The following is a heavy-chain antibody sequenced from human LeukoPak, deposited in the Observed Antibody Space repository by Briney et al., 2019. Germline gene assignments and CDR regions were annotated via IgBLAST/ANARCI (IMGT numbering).Heavy chain of an antibody. Sequence: SETLSLTCTVSGGSISIGTYYWSWIRQPAGKGLEWIGRIYITESTNYNPSLKSRVTISVDTSKNQFSLKLNSVTAADTALYYCARHGRGIAPWGQGTLVTVSS. V-gene: IGHV4-61*02. D-gene: IGHD6-13*01. J-gene: IGHJ4*02. CDR3: ARHGRGIAP. CDR1: GGSISIGTYY. CDR2: IYITEST.